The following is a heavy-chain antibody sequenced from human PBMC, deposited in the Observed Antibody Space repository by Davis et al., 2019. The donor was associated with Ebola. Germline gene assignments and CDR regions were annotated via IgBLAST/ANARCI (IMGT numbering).Heavy chain of an antibody. CDR2: ISYDGSNK. CDR1: GFTFSSYA. Sequence: PGGSLRLSCAASGFTFSSYAMHWVRQAPGKGLEWVAVISYDGSNKYYADSVKGRFTISRDNSKNTLYLQMNSLRAEDTAVYYCAKGGSIGGVIALGAFDIWGQGTMVTVSS. CDR3: AKGGSIGGVIALGAFDI. V-gene: IGHV3-30-3*02. D-gene: IGHD3-16*02. J-gene: IGHJ3*02.